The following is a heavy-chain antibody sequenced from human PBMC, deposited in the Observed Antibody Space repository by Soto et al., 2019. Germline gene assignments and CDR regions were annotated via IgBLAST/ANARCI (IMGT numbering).Heavy chain of an antibody. V-gene: IGHV1-69*02. J-gene: IGHJ5*02. CDR2: IIPILGIA. CDR3: APYPPPAVPTLNTFDP. Sequence: QVQLVQSGAEVKKPGSSVKVSCKASGGTFSSYTISWVRQAPGQGLEWMGRIIPILGIANYAQKFQGRVTVPAEKSTSTAHMELSSLRSEGTAVYYWAPYPPPAVPTLNTFDPWGQGTLVTVSS. CDR1: GGTFSSYT.